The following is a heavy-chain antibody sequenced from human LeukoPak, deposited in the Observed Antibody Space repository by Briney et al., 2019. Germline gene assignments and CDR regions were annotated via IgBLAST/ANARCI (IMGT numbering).Heavy chain of an antibody. J-gene: IGHJ4*02. D-gene: IGHD1-26*01. V-gene: IGHV1-46*01. Sequence: GASVKVSCKASGYTFTSYYMHWVRQAPGQGLEWMGIINPSGGSTSYAQKFQGRVTMTRDTSTSTVYMELSNLRSEDTAVYYCARDGVGSYSGSYIDYWGQGTLVTVSS. CDR3: ARDGVGSYSGSYIDY. CDR1: GYTFTSYY. CDR2: INPSGGST.